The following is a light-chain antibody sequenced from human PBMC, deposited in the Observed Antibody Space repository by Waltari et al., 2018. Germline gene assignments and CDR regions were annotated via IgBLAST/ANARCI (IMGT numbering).Light chain of an antibody. CDR2: KDT. J-gene: IGLJ2*01. CDR3: QSADSSGTYVE. CDR1: ALPIQY. V-gene: IGLV3-25*03. Sequence: SYELTQPPSVSVSPGQTARITCPGDALPIQYAHWYQQKPGQAPVPVIYKDTESPSGIPERFSGSSSGTTVTLTISGVRAEDEADYYCQSADSSGTYVEFGGGTKLTV.